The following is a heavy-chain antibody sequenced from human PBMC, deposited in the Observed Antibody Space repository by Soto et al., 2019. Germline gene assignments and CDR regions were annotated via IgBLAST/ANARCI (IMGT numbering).Heavy chain of an antibody. CDR3: AIDVDIVATINPN. V-gene: IGHV1-69*02. D-gene: IGHD5-12*01. CDR1: GGTFSSYT. J-gene: IGHJ4*02. CDR2: IIPILGIA. Sequence: SVKVSCKASGGTFSSYTISWVRQAPGQGLEWMGRIIPILGIANYAQKFQGRVTITADESTSTAYMELSSLRSEDTAVYYCAIDVDIVATINPNWGQGTLVTVSS.